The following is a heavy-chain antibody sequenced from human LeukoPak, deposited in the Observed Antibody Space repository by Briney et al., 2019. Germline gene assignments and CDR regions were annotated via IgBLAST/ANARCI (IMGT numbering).Heavy chain of an antibody. D-gene: IGHD3-22*01. V-gene: IGHV3-30*03. CDR3: ARDVRKWLYPYYYGMDV. CDR2: ISYDGSNK. Sequence: GRSLRLSCAAPGFTFSSYGMHWVRQAPGKGLEWVAVISYDGSNKYYADSVKGRFTISRDNSKNTLYLQMNSLRAEDTAVYYCARDVRKWLYPYYYGMDVWGQGTTATVSS. CDR1: GFTFSSYG. J-gene: IGHJ6*02.